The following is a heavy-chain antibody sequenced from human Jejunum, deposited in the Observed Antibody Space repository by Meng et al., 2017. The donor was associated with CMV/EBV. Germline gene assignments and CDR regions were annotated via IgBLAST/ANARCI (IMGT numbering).Heavy chain of an antibody. J-gene: IGHJ5*02. V-gene: IGHV3-30*19. CDR2: IRYDGSNN. D-gene: IGHD3-16*01. CDR3: GKGVPPEFDT. Sequence: SCAASGFTITSYDRHWVRQAPGKGLEWVAVIRYDGSNNYYADSVKGRFTISRDNSRKTVYLQMNSLRPDDTAVYYCGKGVPPEFDTWGQGTLVTVSS. CDR1: GFTITSYD.